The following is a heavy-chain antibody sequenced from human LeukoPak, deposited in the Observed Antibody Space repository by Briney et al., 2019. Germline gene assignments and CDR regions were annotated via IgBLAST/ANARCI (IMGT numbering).Heavy chain of an antibody. Sequence: GASVKVSCKASGGTFSSYTIGWVRQAPGQGLEWMGRIIPILGIANYAQKFQGRVTITADKSTSTAYMELSSLRSEDTAVYYCASAGITGKPTNSYYYCYGMDVWGQGTTVTVSS. CDR2: IIPILGIA. J-gene: IGHJ6*02. CDR3: ASAGITGKPTNSYYYCYGMDV. CDR1: GGTFSSYT. V-gene: IGHV1-69*02. D-gene: IGHD1-20*01.